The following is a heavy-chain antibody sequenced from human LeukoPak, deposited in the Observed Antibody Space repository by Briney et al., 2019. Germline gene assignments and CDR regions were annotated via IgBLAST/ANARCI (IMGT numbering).Heavy chain of an antibody. V-gene: IGHV3-30*18. J-gene: IGHJ4*02. CDR3: AKVGRAGVTHFDY. CDR2: ISDDGSNK. Sequence: GGSLRLSCAASGFTFSTYGMHWVRQAPGKGLEWVAVISDDGSNKYYEASVKGRFTISRDNSKNTLYLQMNSLRAEDTAVYYCAKVGRAGVTHFDYWGQGTLVPVSS. D-gene: IGHD3-10*01. CDR1: GFTFSTYG.